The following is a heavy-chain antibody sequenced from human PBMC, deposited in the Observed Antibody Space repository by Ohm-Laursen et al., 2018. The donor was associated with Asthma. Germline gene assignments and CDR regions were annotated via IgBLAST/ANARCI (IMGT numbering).Heavy chain of an antibody. Sequence: SLRLSCAASGFPFNISWMTWVRQVPGKGLEWVANIKPDGTENAYLDSVRGRFTISKDNAKNSLFLQMNSLRGEDTALYYCARDSGWNALDYWGQGTLVSVSS. V-gene: IGHV3-7*05. D-gene: IGHD1-1*01. J-gene: IGHJ4*02. CDR3: ARDSGWNALDY. CDR2: IKPDGTEN. CDR1: GFPFNISW.